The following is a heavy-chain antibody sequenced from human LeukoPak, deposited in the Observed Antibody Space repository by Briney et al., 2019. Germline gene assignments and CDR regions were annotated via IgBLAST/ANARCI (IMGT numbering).Heavy chain of an antibody. V-gene: IGHV3-66*02. Sequence: GGSLRLSCAASGFTVSSNYMSWVRQAPGKGLEWVSVIYSGGSTYYADSVKGRFIISRDNSKNTLYLQMNSLRAEDTAVYYCAREKGYYFDYWGQGTLATVSS. CDR3: AREKGYYFDY. CDR2: IYSGGST. J-gene: IGHJ4*02. CDR1: GFTVSSNY.